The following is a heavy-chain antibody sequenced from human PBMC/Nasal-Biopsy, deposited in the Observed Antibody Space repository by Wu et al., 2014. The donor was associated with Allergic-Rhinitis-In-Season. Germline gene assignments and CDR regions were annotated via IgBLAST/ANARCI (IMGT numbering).Heavy chain of an antibody. CDR1: GGSNSRPY. CDR3: ARHYGGDDYTYRLDY. CDR2: VYYSGGT. Sequence: TLSLTCTVSGGSNSRPYWSWIRQPRRELEWIGYVYYSGGTDQNPSLKSRLTISVDTSKNQFSLKLSSVTAADTAVYYCARHYGGDDYTYRLDYWGQGTLVTVSS. D-gene: IGHD5-24*01. V-gene: IGHV4-59*08. J-gene: IGHJ4*02.